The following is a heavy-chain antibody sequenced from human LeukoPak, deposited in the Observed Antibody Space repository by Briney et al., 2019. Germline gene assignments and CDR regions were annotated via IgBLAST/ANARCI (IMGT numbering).Heavy chain of an antibody. J-gene: IGHJ5*02. Sequence: PGGSLRLSCAASGFTFSRSSMNWVRQAPGKGLEWVSSISTSSSYRYYADSVKGRFTISRDNAKNSLYLQMNSLRAEGTAVYYCARDIPEVGGDNWFDPWGQGILVTVSS. CDR2: ISTSSSYR. CDR1: GFTFSRSS. V-gene: IGHV3-21*01. D-gene: IGHD1-26*01. CDR3: ARDIPEVGGDNWFDP.